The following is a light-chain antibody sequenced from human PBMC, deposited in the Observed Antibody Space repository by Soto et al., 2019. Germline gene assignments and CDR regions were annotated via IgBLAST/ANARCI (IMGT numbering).Light chain of an antibody. CDR3: QQLNNYPRP. CDR1: QSISNH. CDR2: AAS. V-gene: IGKV1-17*01. Sequence: IQRNKSPSSLSASVPARVIITCRSSQSISNHLNWYQQKPGKAPKLLIFAASSLQSGVPSRFSGSGSGTEFTLTISSLQPDDFATYYCQQLNNYPRPFGQGAKAAIK. J-gene: IGKJ1*01.